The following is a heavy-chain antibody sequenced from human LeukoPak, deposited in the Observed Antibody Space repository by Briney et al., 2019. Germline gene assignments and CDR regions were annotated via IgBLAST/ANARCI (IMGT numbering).Heavy chain of an antibody. J-gene: IGHJ6*03. Sequence: ASVKVSCKASGYTFTSYYMHWVRQAPGQGLEWMGIINPSGGSTSYAQKFQGRVTMTRDMSTSTVYMELSRLRSDDTAVYYCARGWTGYCTNGICPYYYYYMDVWGKGTTVTVSS. CDR1: GYTFTSYY. CDR3: ARGWTGYCTNGICPYYYYYMDV. D-gene: IGHD2-8*01. V-gene: IGHV1-46*01. CDR2: INPSGGST.